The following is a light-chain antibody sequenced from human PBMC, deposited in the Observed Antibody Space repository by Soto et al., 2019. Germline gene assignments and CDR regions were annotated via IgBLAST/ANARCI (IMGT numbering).Light chain of an antibody. Sequence: IVLRQSPGTLSLSPGERATLSCRASQSVRSSDLAWYQQKPGQAPRLLIYGASSRATGIPDRFSGSGSGTDFTLSISTLEPEDFAVYYCQQYGSSWTFGQGTKVDI. CDR1: QSVRSSD. J-gene: IGKJ1*01. V-gene: IGKV3-20*01. CDR3: QQYGSSWT. CDR2: GAS.